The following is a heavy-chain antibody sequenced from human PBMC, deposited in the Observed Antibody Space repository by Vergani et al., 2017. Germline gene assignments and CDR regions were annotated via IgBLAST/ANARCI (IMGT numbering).Heavy chain of an antibody. CDR2: IHPADSAT. V-gene: IGHV5-51*01. D-gene: IGHD3-22*01. Sequence: EVQLVQSGAEVKKPGESLKISCQLSGYSFTNYWIGWVRQMPGKGLEWMGIIHPADSATRYSPSFQGQVTISVDKSISTAYLQRSSLRASDSAMYYCARLYGRDSSGSKYFDYWGQGTLVTVSS. CDR3: ARLYGRDSSGSKYFDY. CDR1: GYSFTNYW. J-gene: IGHJ4*02.